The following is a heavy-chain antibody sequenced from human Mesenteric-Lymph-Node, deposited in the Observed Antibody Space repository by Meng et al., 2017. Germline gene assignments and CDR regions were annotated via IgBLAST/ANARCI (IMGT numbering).Heavy chain of an antibody. CDR1: GITLTNAW. V-gene: IGHV3-15*01. CDR2: IKSKTAGGTT. J-gene: IGHJ5*02. Sequence: GESLKISCAASGITLTNAWMFWVRQAPGKGLEWVGRIKSKTAGGTTDYPAPVKGRFTVSRDDSESMLHLQMDSLKTEDTAVYYCTTLSAWGQGTLVTVSS. CDR3: TTLSA.